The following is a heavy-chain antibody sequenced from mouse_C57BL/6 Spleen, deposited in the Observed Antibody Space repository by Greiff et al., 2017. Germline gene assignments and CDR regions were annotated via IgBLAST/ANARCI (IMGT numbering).Heavy chain of an antibody. CDR1: GYSITSGYD. Sequence: EVKVEESGPGMVKPSQSLSLTCTVTGYSITSGYDWHWIRHFPGNKLEWMGYISYSGSTNYNPSLKSRISITHDTSKNHFFLKLNSVTTEDTATYYCARAGSRGGFAYWGQGTLVTVSA. CDR3: ARAGSRGGFAY. J-gene: IGHJ3*01. CDR2: ISYSGST. D-gene: IGHD1-1*01. V-gene: IGHV3-1*01.